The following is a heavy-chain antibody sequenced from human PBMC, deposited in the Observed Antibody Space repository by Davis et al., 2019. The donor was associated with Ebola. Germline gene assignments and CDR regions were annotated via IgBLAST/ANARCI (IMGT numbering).Heavy chain of an antibody. CDR2: IYYSGST. J-gene: IGHJ6*02. Sequence: MPSETLSLTCAVYGGSFSGYYWSWIRQPPGKGLAWIGSIYYSGSTYYNPSLKSRVTISVDTSKNQFSLKLSSVTAADTAVYYCARGTLTMVRGVILPYGMDVWGQGTTVTVSS. V-gene: IGHV4-34*01. D-gene: IGHD3-10*01. CDR3: ARGTLTMVRGVILPYGMDV. CDR1: GGSFSGYY.